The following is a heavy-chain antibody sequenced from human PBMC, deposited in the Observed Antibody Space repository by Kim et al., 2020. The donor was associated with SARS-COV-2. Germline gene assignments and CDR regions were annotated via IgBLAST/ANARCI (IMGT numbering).Heavy chain of an antibody. CDR1: GYTFTSYG. CDR3: ARDVSSGWYNYYYGMDV. J-gene: IGHJ6*02. CDR2: ISAYNGNT. V-gene: IGHV1-18*04. Sequence: ASVKVSCKASGYTFTSYGISWVRQAPGQGLEWMGWISAYNGNTNYAQKLQGRVTMTTDTSTSTAYMELRSLRSDDTAVYYCARDVSSGWYNYYYGMDVWGQGTTVTVSS. D-gene: IGHD6-19*01.